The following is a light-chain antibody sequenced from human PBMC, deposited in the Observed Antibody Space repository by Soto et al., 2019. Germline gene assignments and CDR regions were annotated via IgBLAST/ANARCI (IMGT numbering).Light chain of an antibody. CDR3: SSYTSSSPYV. V-gene: IGLV2-14*01. Sequence: ALTQPASVSGPPGQSITISCTGTSSDVGGYNYVSWYQQHPGKAPKLMIYEVSNRPSGVSNRFSGSKSGNTASLTISGIQAEDEADYYCSSYTSSSPYVFGTGTKVTVL. CDR1: SSDVGGYNY. CDR2: EVS. J-gene: IGLJ1*01.